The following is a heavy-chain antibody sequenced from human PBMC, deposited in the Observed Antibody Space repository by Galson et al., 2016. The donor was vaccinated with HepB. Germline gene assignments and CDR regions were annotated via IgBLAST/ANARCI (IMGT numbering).Heavy chain of an antibody. D-gene: IGHD3-10*01. V-gene: IGHV3-33*01. CDR2: RWYDGGNK. CDR3: ARGPYGKSRDAFHV. J-gene: IGHJ3*01. CDR1: GFNFRGYG. Sequence: SLRLSCAGSGFNFRGYGIHWVRQAPGKGLEWVAMRWYDGGNKNYADSVRGRFTISRDSSNVYLQMNSLRAEDTAMYYCARGPYGKSRDAFHVWGQGTAVTVSS.